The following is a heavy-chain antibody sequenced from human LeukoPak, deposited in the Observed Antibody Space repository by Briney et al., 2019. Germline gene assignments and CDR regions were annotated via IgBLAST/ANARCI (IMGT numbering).Heavy chain of an antibody. D-gene: IGHD1-1*01. J-gene: IGHJ4*02. CDR2: IYYSGST. CDR1: GGSISSSSYY. CDR3: ARDVHYYFDY. Sequence: SETLSLTCTVSGGSISSSSYYWGWIRQPPGNGLEWIGSIYYSGSTYYNPSLKSRVTISVDTSKNQFSLKLSSVTAADTAVYYCARDVHYYFDYWGQGTLVTVSS. V-gene: IGHV4-39*07.